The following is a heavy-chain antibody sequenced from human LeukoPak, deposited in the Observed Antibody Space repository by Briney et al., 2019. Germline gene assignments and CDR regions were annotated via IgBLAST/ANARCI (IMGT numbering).Heavy chain of an antibody. D-gene: IGHD3-9*01. V-gene: IGHV3-21*01. Sequence: GGSLRLSCAASGFTFSSYSMNCVRQAPGNGLEWVSSISSSSSYIYYADSVKGRFTICRDNAKNSLYLQMNSLRAEDTAVYYCARESLLRYFDWWGQGTLVTVSS. CDR2: ISSSSSYI. J-gene: IGHJ4*02. CDR1: GFTFSSYS. CDR3: ARESLLRYFDW.